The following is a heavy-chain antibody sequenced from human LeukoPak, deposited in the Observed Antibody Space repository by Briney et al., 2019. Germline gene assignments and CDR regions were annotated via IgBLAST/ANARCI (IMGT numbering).Heavy chain of an antibody. D-gene: IGHD3-16*01. CDR1: GGTFSSYA. CDR2: IIPIFGTA. CDR3: ARVGGGPFNAFDI. Sequence: ASVKVSCKASGGTFSSYAISWVRQAPGQGLEWMGGIIPIFGTANYAQKFQGRVTITTDESTSTAYMELSSLRSEDTAVYYCARVGGGPFNAFDIWGQGTMVTVSS. V-gene: IGHV1-69*05. J-gene: IGHJ3*02.